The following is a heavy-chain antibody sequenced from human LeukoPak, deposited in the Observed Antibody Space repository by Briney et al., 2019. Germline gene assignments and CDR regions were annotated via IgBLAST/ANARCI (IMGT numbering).Heavy chain of an antibody. V-gene: IGHV4-34*01. Sequence: SETLSLTCAVYGGSFSGYYWSWIRQPPGKGLEWIGEINHSGSTNYNPSLKSRVTISVDTSKNQFSLKLSSVTAADTAVYYCARDGATVTYFDYWGQGTLVTVSS. CDR1: GGSFSGYY. D-gene: IGHD4-17*01. CDR2: INHSGST. J-gene: IGHJ4*02. CDR3: ARDGATVTYFDY.